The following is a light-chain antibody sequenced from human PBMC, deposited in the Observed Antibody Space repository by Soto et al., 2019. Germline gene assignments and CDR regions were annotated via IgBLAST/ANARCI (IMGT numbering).Light chain of an antibody. Sequence: QSALTQPASVSGSPGQSITISCTGTSSDVGGYNYVSWYQQHPGKAPKLMIYDVSDRPSGVSNRFSGSKSANTASLTISGLQAEDEAAYYCSSYTSSSTVVFGGGTKLTVL. CDR2: DVS. CDR3: SSYTSSSTVV. J-gene: IGLJ2*01. V-gene: IGLV2-14*01. CDR1: SSDVGGYNY.